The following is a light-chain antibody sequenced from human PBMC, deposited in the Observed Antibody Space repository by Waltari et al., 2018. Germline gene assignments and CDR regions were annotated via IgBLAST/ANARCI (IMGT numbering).Light chain of an antibody. J-gene: IGLJ1*01. CDR2: EVS. Sequence: QSALTQPPSASGSPGQSVPIPCTGTSGHVGGYNYGSWYQHHPGTAPKALIYEVSKRPSGVPDRFSGSKSGNTASLTVSGLQGEDEADYYCVSYAAGSNYVFGTGTKVTVL. CDR1: SGHVGGYNY. V-gene: IGLV2-8*01. CDR3: VSYAAGSNYV.